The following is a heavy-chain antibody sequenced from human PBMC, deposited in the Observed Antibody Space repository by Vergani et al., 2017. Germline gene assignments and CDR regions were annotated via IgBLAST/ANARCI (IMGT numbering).Heavy chain of an antibody. Sequence: EVQLVQSGAEVKKPGESVTISCKGSGYSFTSYWIGWVRQMPGKGLEWMGIIYPGDSDTRYSPSFQGQVTISADKSISTAYLQWSSLKASDTAMYYCARHRGWGLVVXAATPCYYYYGMDFWGQGTTVTVSS. CDR3: ARHRGWGLVVXAATPCYYYYGMDF. V-gene: IGHV5-51*01. D-gene: IGHD2-15*01. J-gene: IGHJ6*02. CDR2: IYPGDSDT. CDR1: GYSFTSYW.